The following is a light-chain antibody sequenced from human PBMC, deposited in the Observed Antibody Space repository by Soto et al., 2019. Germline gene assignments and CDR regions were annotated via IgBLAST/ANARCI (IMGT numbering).Light chain of an antibody. J-gene: IGKJ1*01. V-gene: IGKV3-15*01. CDR1: QDVLTN. CDR3: QQYNNWPKM. Sequence: EIVLTQSPATLSVSPGERATLSCRASQDVLTNLAWYQQKPGESPRFLIYGASTRDTGVPARFSGRGSGREFTLTISRLTSEDFAVYYCQQYNNWPKMFGQGTKVDIK. CDR2: GAS.